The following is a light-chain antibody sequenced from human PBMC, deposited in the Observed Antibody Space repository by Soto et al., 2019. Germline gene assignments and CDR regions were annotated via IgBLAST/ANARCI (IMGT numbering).Light chain of an antibody. V-gene: IGKV3-20*01. Sequence: EIVMTQSPATLSVSPGERATLSCRASQSVSSNLAWYQQNPGQAPRLLIYGASNRATGIPDRFSGSGSGTDFTLTISRLEPEDFAVYYCQQYGSSGTFGQGTKVDIK. CDR1: QSVSSN. J-gene: IGKJ1*01. CDR3: QQYGSSGT. CDR2: GAS.